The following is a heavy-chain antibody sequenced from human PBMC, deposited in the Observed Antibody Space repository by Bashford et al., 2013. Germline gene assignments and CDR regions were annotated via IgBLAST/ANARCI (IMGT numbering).Heavy chain of an antibody. CDR3: ARDGPVVGVWNAFDV. V-gene: IGHV1-2*02. CDR2: INPNPNSGAT. D-gene: IGHD1-26*01. J-gene: IGHJ3*01. Sequence: WVRQAPGQGLEWMGWINPNPNSGATKYAEMFQGRVTMTRDTSISTAYMELSSLRSDDTAVYFCARDGPVVGVWNAFDVWGQGTGGHRLL.